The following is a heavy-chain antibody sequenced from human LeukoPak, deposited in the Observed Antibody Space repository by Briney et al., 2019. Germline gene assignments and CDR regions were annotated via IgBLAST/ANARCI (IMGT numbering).Heavy chain of an antibody. CDR3: AREATLSSSWYGAFGI. CDR2: ISHSGST. V-gene: IGHV4-59*01. CDR1: GGSIRSSY. Sequence: SETLSLTCTVSGGSIRSSYWSWIRQPPGRGLEWIGYISHSGSTNYNPSLKSRVTISVDTSKNQFSLKLSSVTAADTAVYYCAREATLSSSWYGAFGIWGQGTMVTVSS. J-gene: IGHJ3*02. D-gene: IGHD6-13*01.